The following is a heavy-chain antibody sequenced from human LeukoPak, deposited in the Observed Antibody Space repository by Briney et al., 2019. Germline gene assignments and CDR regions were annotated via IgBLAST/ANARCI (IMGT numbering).Heavy chain of an antibody. J-gene: IGHJ4*02. CDR2: ISSSSSYI. V-gene: IGHV3-21*01. CDR1: GFTFSSYS. Sequence: GGSLRLSCAASGFTFSSYSMNWVRQAPGNGLEWVSSISSSSSYIYYADSVKGRFTISRDNAKNSLYLQMNSLRAEDTAVYYCASGGELGYFDYWGQGTLVTVSS. CDR3: ASGGELGYFDY. D-gene: IGHD1-26*01.